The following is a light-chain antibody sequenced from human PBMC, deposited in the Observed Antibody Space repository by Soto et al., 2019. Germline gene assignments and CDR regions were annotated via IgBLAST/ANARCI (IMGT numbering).Light chain of an antibody. CDR1: SSDVGSYKL. J-gene: IGLJ7*01. Sequence: QSALTQPASVSGSPGQSITISCTGTSSDVGSYKLVSWYQQHPGKAPKLMISEVSKRPSGISDRFSGSKSGSTASLTISGLQAEDEADYYCCSYAGTSTHTVFGGGNQLTVL. CDR2: EVS. V-gene: IGLV2-23*02. CDR3: CSYAGTSTHTV.